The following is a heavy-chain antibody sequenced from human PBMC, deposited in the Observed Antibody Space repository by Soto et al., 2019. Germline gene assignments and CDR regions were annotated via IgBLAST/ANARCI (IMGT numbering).Heavy chain of an antibody. Sequence: GGSLRLSCAASGFTFSSYAMNWVRQAPGKGLEWVSAITTSGGGTYYADSVKGRFTISRDNSINTLYLHMNSLRAEDTAIYYCTKDRSSGWYESFDYWGQGTLVTVS. CDR2: ITTSGGGT. CDR1: GFTFSSYA. V-gene: IGHV3-23*01. D-gene: IGHD6-19*01. CDR3: TKDRSSGWYESFDY. J-gene: IGHJ4*02.